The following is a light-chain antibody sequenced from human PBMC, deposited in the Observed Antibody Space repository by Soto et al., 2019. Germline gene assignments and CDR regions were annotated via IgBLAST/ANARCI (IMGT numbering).Light chain of an antibody. Sequence: PGERATLSCRASQSISSNYLAWYQQTPGKAPRLLIYDASSRAAGIPDRFSGSGSGTDFTLTISRLEPEDFGVYYCQQYGGSPRTFGQGTKVEIK. CDR2: DAS. V-gene: IGKV3-20*01. J-gene: IGKJ1*01. CDR1: QSISSNY. CDR3: QQYGGSPRT.